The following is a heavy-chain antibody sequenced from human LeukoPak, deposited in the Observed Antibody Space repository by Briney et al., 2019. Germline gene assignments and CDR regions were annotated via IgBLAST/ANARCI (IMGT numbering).Heavy chain of an antibody. Sequence: GGSLRLSCAASGFTFSNYGMHWVRQAPGKGLEWLSYISTSSSYIYYADSVKGRFTVSRDNAMNSLFLQMNSLIAEDTAVYYCARVGIRFLEQYYFDYWGQGTLVTVSS. CDR3: ARVGIRFLEQYYFDY. CDR1: GFTFSNYG. D-gene: IGHD3-3*01. CDR2: ISTSSSYI. J-gene: IGHJ4*02. V-gene: IGHV3-21*01.